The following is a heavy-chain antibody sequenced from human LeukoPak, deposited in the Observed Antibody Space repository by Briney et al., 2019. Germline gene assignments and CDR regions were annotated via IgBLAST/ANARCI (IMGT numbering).Heavy chain of an antibody. J-gene: IGHJ4*02. CDR2: ISYDGSNE. D-gene: IGHD2-15*01. V-gene: IGHV3-30-3*01. Sequence: PGRSLRLSCAASGFTFSSYAMHWVRQAPGKGLEWVAVISYDGSNEYYADSVKGRFTISRDNSKNTLYLQMNSLRAEDTAVYYCAREARGGNFDYWGQGTLVTVSS. CDR1: GFTFSSYA. CDR3: AREARGGNFDY.